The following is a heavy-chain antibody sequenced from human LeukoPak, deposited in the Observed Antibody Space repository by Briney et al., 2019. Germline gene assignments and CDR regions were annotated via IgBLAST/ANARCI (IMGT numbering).Heavy chain of an antibody. CDR3: ARGPPTYYYDSSDPGAFDI. CDR1: GFTFSDYY. CDR2: ISSSGSTI. V-gene: IGHV3-11*04. J-gene: IGHJ3*02. Sequence: GGSLRLSCAASGFTFSDYYMSWIRQAPGKGLEWVSYISSSGSTIYYADSVKGRFTIPRDNAKNSLYLQMNSLRAEDTAVYYCARGPPTYYYDSSDPGAFDIWGQGTMVTVSS. D-gene: IGHD3-22*01.